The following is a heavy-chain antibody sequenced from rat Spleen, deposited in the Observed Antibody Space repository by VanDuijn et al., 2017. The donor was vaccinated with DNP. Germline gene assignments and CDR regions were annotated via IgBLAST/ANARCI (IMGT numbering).Heavy chain of an antibody. CDR1: GFTFSNSG. J-gene: IGHJ2*01. D-gene: IGHD5-1*01. CDR2: ISYDGSST. V-gene: IGHV5-29*01. CDR3: TTDRNWEGDY. Sequence: EVQLVESGGGSVQPERSLKLSCTASGFTFSNSGMAWVRQAPTKGLEWVATISYDGSSTYYRDSVKGRFTISRDNAKSTLYLQMDSLRSEDTATYYCTTDRNWEGDYWGQGVMVTVSS.